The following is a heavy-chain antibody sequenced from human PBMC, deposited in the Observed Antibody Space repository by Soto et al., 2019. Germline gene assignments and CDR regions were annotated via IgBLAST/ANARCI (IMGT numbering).Heavy chain of an antibody. Sequence: SVKVSCKASGGTFSSYAISWVRQAPGQGLEWMGGIIPIFGTANYAQKFQGRVTITADESTSTAYMELSSLRSEDTAVYYCARLPSGYSSSWYLNWFEPWGQGTLVTVSS. CDR2: IIPIFGTA. CDR3: ARLPSGYSSSWYLNWFEP. J-gene: IGHJ5*02. V-gene: IGHV1-69*13. D-gene: IGHD6-13*01. CDR1: GGTFSSYA.